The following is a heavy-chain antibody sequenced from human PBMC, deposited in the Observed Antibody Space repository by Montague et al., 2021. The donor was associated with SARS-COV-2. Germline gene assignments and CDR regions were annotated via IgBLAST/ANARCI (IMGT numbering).Heavy chain of an antibody. CDR1: GGSFSSYY. D-gene: IGHD6-6*01. V-gene: IGHV4-34*01. Sequence: SETLSLTCAVYGGSFSSYYWSWIRQPPGKGLELIGEINHSYSTNYNPSLKSRVTISVDTTKNQFSLMLSSVTAADTAVYYCARSGWEQHVSARYYYYYGMDARGQGTTVTVSS. CDR3: ARSGWEQHVSARYYYYYGMDA. CDR2: INHSYST. J-gene: IGHJ6*02.